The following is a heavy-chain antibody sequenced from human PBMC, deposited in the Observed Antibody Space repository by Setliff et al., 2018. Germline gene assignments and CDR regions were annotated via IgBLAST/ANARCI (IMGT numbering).Heavy chain of an antibody. CDR2: VIQVGSG. CDR1: GFTLSSYA. V-gene: IGHV3-23*01. D-gene: IGHD1-26*01. Sequence: GGSLRLSCAASGFTLSSYAMSWVRQAPGKGLEWVAGVIQVGSGVYADSVKGRSTIYRDNSKNSFFLQINNLRVEDTATYYCAKDRVNDGFWDFDAWGQGIVVTVSS. J-gene: IGHJ4*02. CDR3: AKDRVNDGFWDFDA.